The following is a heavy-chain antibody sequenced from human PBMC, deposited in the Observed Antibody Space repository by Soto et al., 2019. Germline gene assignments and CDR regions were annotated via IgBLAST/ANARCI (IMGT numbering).Heavy chain of an antibody. J-gene: IGHJ6*02. Sequence: ASVKVSCKASGYTFTSYDINWVRQATGQGLEWMGWMNPNSGNTGYAQRFQGRVTMTRNTSISTAYMELSSLRSEDTAVYYCARGGIHHYYYGMDVWGQGTTVTVSS. CDR3: ARGGIHHYYYGMDV. CDR2: MNPNSGNT. V-gene: IGHV1-8*01. CDR1: GYTFTSYD. D-gene: IGHD5-18*01.